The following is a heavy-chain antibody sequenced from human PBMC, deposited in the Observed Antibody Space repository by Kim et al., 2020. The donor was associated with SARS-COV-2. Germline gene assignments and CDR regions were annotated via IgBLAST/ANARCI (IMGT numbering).Heavy chain of an antibody. D-gene: IGHD3-10*01. V-gene: IGHV5-51*01. Sequence: GESLKISCKGSGYSFTSYWIGWVRQMPGKGLEWMGIIYPGDSDTRYSPSFQGQVTISADKSISTAYLQWSSLKASDTAMYYCARGRQLGNYYGSGSYYNAGGAVDYWGQGTLVTVSS. CDR1: GYSFTSYW. CDR3: ARGRQLGNYYGSGSYYNAGGAVDY. CDR2: IYPGDSDT. J-gene: IGHJ4*02.